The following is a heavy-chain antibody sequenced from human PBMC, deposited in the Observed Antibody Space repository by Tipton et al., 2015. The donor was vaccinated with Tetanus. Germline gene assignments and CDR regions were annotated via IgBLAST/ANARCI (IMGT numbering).Heavy chain of an antibody. V-gene: IGHV1-2*02. Sequence: QMQLVQSGAELKKPGASLKVSCKASGYTFTGYYIYWVRQAPGQGLEWMGWIDPNSGGTVYAQKFQGRVTMTRDTSISTAYMELRSLRSDDTAVYYCARDRGDYIYYGMDVWGPGTTVTVS. J-gene: IGHJ6*02. CDR3: ARDRGDYIYYGMDV. CDR2: IDPNSGGT. CDR1: GYTFTGYY. D-gene: IGHD3-22*01.